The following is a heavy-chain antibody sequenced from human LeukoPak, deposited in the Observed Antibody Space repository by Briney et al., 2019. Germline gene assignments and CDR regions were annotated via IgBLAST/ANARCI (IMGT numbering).Heavy chain of an antibody. CDR2: IYYSGST. CDR1: GGSISSYY. V-gene: IGHV4-59*01. CDR3: ARGDCSSTSCYRWFDP. J-gene: IGHJ5*02. D-gene: IGHD2-2*02. Sequence: PSETLSLTCTVSGGSISSYYWSWIRQPPGKGLEWIGYIYYSGSTNYNSSLKRRVTISVDTSKNQFSLKLSLGTAADTAVYYGARGDCSSTSCYRWFDPWGQGTLVTVSS.